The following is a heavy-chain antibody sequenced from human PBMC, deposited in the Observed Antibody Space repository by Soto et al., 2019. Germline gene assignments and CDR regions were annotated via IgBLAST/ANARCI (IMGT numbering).Heavy chain of an antibody. Sequence: KPSETLSLTCAVSGGSISSGGYSWSWIRQPPGKGLEWIGYIYHSGSTYYNPSLKSRVTISVDRSKNQFSLKLSSVTAADTAVYYRDPVGLNKNRENAFDIWGHGTMVTV. V-gene: IGHV4-30-2*01. CDR2: IYHSGST. CDR3: DPVGLNKNRENAFDI. J-gene: IGHJ3*02. D-gene: IGHD1-26*01. CDR1: GGSISSGGYS.